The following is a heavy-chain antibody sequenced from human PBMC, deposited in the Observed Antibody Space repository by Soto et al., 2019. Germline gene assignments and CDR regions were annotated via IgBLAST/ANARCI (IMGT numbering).Heavy chain of an antibody. D-gene: IGHD3-3*01. V-gene: IGHV1-18*04. Sequence: QVQLVQSGAEVKKPGASVKVSCKASGYTFTSYGISWVRQAPGQGLEWMGWISAYNGNTNYAQKLQGRVTMTTDTSTSKAYMELRRMRSDDKAVYYCARDRGYDFWSGLNWFDPWGQGTLVTVSS. CDR3: ARDRGYDFWSGLNWFDP. CDR1: GYTFTSYG. J-gene: IGHJ5*02. CDR2: ISAYNGNT.